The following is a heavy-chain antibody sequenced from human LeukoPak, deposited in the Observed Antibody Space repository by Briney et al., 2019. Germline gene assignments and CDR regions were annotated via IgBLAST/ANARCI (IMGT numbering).Heavy chain of an antibody. CDR1: GYTFTSYA. CDR2: INAGNGNT. D-gene: IGHD3-10*01. J-gene: IGHJ3*02. CDR3: ARGRPITMVRGVIGPFDI. Sequence: ASVKVSCKASGYTFTSYAVHWVRQAPGQRLEWMGWINAGNGNTKYSQKFQGRVTITRDTSASTAYMELSSLRSEDTAVYYCARGRPITMVRGVIGPFDIWGQGTMVTVSS. V-gene: IGHV1-3*01.